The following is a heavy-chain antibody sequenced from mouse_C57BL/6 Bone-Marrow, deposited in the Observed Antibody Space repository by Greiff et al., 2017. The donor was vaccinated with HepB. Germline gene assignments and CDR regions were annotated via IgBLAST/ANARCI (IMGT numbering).Heavy chain of an antibody. CDR2: INPGSGGT. D-gene: IGHD1-1*01. CDR1: GYAFTNYL. V-gene: IGHV1-54*01. CDR3: AREDHYYGSGYEGYAMDY. J-gene: IGHJ4*01. Sequence: VQLQESGAELVRPGTSVKVSCKASGYAFTNYLIEWVKQRPGQGLEWIGVINPGSGGTNYNEKFKGKATLTADKSSSTAYMQLSSLTSEGSAVYFCAREDHYYGSGYEGYAMDYWGQGTSVTVSS.